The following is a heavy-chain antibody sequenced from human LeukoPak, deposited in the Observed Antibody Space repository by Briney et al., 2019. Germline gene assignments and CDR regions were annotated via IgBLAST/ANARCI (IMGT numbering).Heavy chain of an antibody. Sequence: ASVKVSCKASGYTFTSYYMHWVRQAPGQGLEWMGIINPSVGTTNYAQKFQGRVTMTSDTSTSTIYMELSSLRSEDTAVYYCARDYSGYDRFDYWGQGTLVTVSS. D-gene: IGHD5-12*01. CDR3: ARDYSGYDRFDY. CDR1: GYTFTSYY. J-gene: IGHJ4*02. V-gene: IGHV1-46*01. CDR2: INPSVGTT.